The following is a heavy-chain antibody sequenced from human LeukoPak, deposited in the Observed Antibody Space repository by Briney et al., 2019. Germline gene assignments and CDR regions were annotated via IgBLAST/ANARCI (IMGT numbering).Heavy chain of an antibody. CDR3: AKEDYYGSGIYY. CDR1: GFTFSSYG. J-gene: IGHJ4*02. V-gene: IGHV3-30*18. CDR2: SYDGSNK. Sequence: PGGSLRLSCAASGFTFSSYGMHWVRQAPGKGLEWVAVSYDGSNKYYADSVKGRFTISRDNSKNTLYLQTNSLRAEDTAVYYCAKEDYYGSGIYYWGQGTLVTVSS. D-gene: IGHD3-10*01.